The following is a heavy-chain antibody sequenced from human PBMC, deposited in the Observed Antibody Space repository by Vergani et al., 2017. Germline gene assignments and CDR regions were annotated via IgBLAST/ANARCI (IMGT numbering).Heavy chain of an antibody. CDR1: GGTFSSYA. CDR3: ATPRLRFSYYYYYGMDV. CDR2: IIPIFGTA. V-gene: IGHV1-69*01. D-gene: IGHD5-12*01. J-gene: IGHJ6*02. Sequence: QVQLVQSGAEVKKPGSSVKVSCKASGGTFSSYAINWVRQAPGQGLEWMGGIIPIFGTANYAQKFQGRVTITADESTSTAYMELSSLRSEDTAVYYCATPRLRFSYYYYYGMDVWGQGTTVTVSS.